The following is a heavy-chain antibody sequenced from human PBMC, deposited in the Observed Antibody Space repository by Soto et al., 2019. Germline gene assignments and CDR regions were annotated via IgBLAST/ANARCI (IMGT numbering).Heavy chain of an antibody. V-gene: IGHV1-2*02. CDR1: GYTFIDKY. Sequence: QVQLVQSGAEVEKPGASLKVSCKASGYTFIDKYMHWVRLAPGQGLEWMGWINSNSGGTNYAQSFQGRVTMTRDTSISTGYMELRILSSDDTAVYYCARGLGSSGWYNYFDYWCQGTLFTVSS. CDR3: ARGLGSSGWYNYFDY. J-gene: IGHJ4*02. D-gene: IGHD6-19*01. CDR2: INSNSGGT.